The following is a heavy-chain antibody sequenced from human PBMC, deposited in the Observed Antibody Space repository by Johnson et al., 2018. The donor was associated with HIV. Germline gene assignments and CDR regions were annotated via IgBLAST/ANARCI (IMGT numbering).Heavy chain of an antibody. Sequence: VQLVESGGGLVQPGGSLRLSCAASGFIFSDHYMSWVRQAPGKGMEWVSLIYSGGTTYYADSVKGRFTISRDNSKNTLYLQMNSLRAEDTAVYYTRATIPRDAFDIWGQGTMVTVSS. V-gene: IGHV3-66*02. CDR2: IYSGGTT. CDR3: RATIPRDAFDI. D-gene: IGHD5-12*01. CDR1: GFIFSDHY. J-gene: IGHJ3*02.